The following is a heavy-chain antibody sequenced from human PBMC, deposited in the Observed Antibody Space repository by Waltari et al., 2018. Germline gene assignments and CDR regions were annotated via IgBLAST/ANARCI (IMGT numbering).Heavy chain of an antibody. CDR3: ARVHSLGQYDSNGQESNFDH. CDR2: ISGGGIKT. CDR1: GFTFSNYA. V-gene: IGHV3-23*01. J-gene: IGHJ4*02. D-gene: IGHD3-16*01. Sequence: EVQLLESGGGLVQPGGSLRLSCLASGFTFSNYAMTWVRQGPGMGLEWVSAISGGGIKTYYADSVKGRFTISRDNSKNTLYLQMNSLRAEDTAVYSCARVHSLGQYDSNGQESNFDHWGQGALVTVSS.